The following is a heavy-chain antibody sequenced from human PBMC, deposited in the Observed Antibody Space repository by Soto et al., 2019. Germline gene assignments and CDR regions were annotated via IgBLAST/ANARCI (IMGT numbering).Heavy chain of an antibody. Sequence: SETLSLTCTVSGGSISSYYWSWIRQPPGKGLEWIGYIYYSGSTNYNPSLKSRVTISVGTSKNQFSLKLSSVTAADTAVYYCARTTGGAKGTYYYYYGMDVWGQGTTVTVSS. CDR2: IYYSGST. CDR3: ARTTGGAKGTYYYYYGMDV. J-gene: IGHJ6*02. V-gene: IGHV4-59*01. CDR1: GGSISSYY. D-gene: IGHD1-26*01.